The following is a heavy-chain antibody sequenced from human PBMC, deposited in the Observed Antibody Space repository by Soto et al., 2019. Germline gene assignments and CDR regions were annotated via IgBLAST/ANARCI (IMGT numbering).Heavy chain of an antibody. V-gene: IGHV3-23*01. CDR2: ISISDVA. D-gene: IGHD2-2*01. CDR1: GFTFSRFA. CDR3: VRYQAAATCGSASCRQLDY. J-gene: IGHJ4*02. Sequence: GGSLRLSCATSGFTFSRFAMSWVRQAAGKGLEWIALISISDVAHYAESVKGRFTTSRDNSKSTLYLQMNSLRIEDTAVYYFVRYQAAATCGSASCRQLDYWGQGALVTVSS.